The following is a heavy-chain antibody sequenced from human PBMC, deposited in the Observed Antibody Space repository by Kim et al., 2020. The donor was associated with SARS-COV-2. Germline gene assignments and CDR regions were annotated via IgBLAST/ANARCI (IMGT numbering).Heavy chain of an antibody. CDR2: ISYDGSNK. J-gene: IGHJ6*02. CDR3: ARSSGGGYYSGMDF. CDR1: GFTFSSYA. V-gene: IGHV3-30*04. D-gene: IGHD3-16*01. Sequence: GGSLRLSCAASGFTFSSYAMHWVRQAPGKGLEWVAVISYDGSNKYYADSVKGRFTISRDNSKNTLCLQMNSLRAEDTAVYYCARSSGGGYYSGMDFWGQGTTVTVSS.